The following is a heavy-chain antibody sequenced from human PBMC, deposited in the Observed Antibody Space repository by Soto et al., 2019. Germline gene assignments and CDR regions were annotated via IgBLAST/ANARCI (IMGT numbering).Heavy chain of an antibody. CDR1: GGTFSSYA. CDR2: IIPIFGTA. J-gene: IGHJ6*02. D-gene: IGHD1-7*01. Sequence: QVQLVQSGAEVKKPGSSVKVSCKASGGTFSSYAISWVRQAPGQGLEWMGGIIPIFGTANYAQKFQGRVTINADESKSTAYMELSSLKSEDTAVYYCARESGELELPYYYYGMDVWGQGTTVTVSS. CDR3: ARESGELELPYYYYGMDV. V-gene: IGHV1-69*01.